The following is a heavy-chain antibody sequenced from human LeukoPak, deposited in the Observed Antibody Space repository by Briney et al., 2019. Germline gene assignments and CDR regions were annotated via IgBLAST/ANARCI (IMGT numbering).Heavy chain of an antibody. CDR2: INHSGST. J-gene: IGHJ5*02. CDR3: ARGLPYHTVVVPAASRRNWFDP. CDR1: GGSFSGYY. Sequence: PSETLSLTCAVYGGSFSGYYWSWIRQPPGKGLEWIGEINHSGSTNYNPSLKSRVTISVDTYNNQFSLKLSSVTAADTAVYYCARGLPYHTVVVPAASRRNWFDPWGQGTLVTVSS. D-gene: IGHD2-2*01. V-gene: IGHV4-34*01.